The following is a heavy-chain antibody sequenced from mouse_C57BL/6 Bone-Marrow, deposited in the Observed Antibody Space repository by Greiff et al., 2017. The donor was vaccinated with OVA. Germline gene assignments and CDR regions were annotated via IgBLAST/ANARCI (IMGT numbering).Heavy chain of an antibody. CDR2: ISSGGDYI. V-gene: IGHV5-9-1*02. CDR3: TRDGQLGGYFDY. D-gene: IGHD4-1*02. J-gene: IGHJ2*01. Sequence: EVMLVESGEGLVKPGGSLKLSCAASGFTFSSYAISWVRQTPEKRLEWVAYISSGGDYIYYADTVKGRFTISRDNARNTLYLQMSSLKSEDTAMYYCTRDGQLGGYFDYWGQGTTLTVSS. CDR1: GFTFSSYA.